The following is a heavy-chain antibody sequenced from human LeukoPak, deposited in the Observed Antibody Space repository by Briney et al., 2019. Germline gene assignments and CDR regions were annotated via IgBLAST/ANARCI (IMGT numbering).Heavy chain of an antibody. CDR3: ARARGFGEPRGWFDP. D-gene: IGHD3-10*01. V-gene: IGHV3-48*03. CDR2: ISSSGSTI. CDR1: GFTFSSYE. Sequence: GGSLRLSCAASGFTFSSYEMNWVRQAPGKGLEWVSYISSSGSTIYYADSVKGRFTISRDNAKNSLYLQMNSLRAEDTAVYYCARARGFGEPRGWFDPWGQGTLVTVSS. J-gene: IGHJ5*02.